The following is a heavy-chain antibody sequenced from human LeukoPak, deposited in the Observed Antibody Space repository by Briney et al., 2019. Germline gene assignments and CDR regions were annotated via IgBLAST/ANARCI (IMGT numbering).Heavy chain of an antibody. J-gene: IGHJ4*02. D-gene: IGHD6-19*01. Sequence: SETLSLTCTVSGGSISSYYWSWIRQPPGKGLEWIGYIYYSGSTNYNPSLKSRVTISVDTSKNQFSLKLSSVTAADTAVYYCARGGAVAGNDYWGQGTLVTVSS. V-gene: IGHV4-59*01. CDR1: GGSISSYY. CDR2: IYYSGST. CDR3: ARGGAVAGNDY.